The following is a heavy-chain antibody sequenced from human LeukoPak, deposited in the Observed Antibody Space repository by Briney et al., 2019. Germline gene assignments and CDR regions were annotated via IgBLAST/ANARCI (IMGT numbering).Heavy chain of an antibody. CDR2: ISNRGSTI. D-gene: IGHD3-10*01. CDR1: GFTFSDSY. CDR3: ARVRGSGSYYDY. J-gene: IGHJ4*02. Sequence: GGSLRLSCPASGFTFSDSYMSWIRQAPGEGLEWVSYISNRGSTIYYADSVKGRFTISRDNAKNSLYLQMNSPRTEDTAVYYCARVRGSGSYYDYWGRGTLVTVSS. V-gene: IGHV3-11*01.